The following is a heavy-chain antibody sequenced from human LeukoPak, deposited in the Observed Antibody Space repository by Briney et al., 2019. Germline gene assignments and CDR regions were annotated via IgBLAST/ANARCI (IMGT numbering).Heavy chain of an antibody. D-gene: IGHD5-18*01. CDR2: ISGSGGST. Sequence: GGSLRLSCAASGFTFSSYAMSWVRQAPGKGLEWVSAISGSGGSTYYADSVKGRFTISRDNSKNTLYLQMNSLKASDTAMYYCARHPVRGYSYGPFDYWGQGTLVTVSS. CDR1: GFTFSSYA. V-gene: IGHV3-23*01. J-gene: IGHJ4*02. CDR3: ARHPVRGYSYGPFDY.